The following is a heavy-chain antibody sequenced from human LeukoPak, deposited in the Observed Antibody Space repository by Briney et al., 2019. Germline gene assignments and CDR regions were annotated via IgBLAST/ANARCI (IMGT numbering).Heavy chain of an antibody. J-gene: IGHJ4*02. V-gene: IGHV3-74*01. CDR1: GFTFTNHW. Sequence: PGGSLRLSCAASGFTFTNHWMHWVRQALEKGLVWVSHINNDGSTATYADSVKGRFTISRDNAKNTVFLQMNSLRAEDTAVYFCTRDRSLSFDYWGQGTLVTVSS. CDR2: INNDGSTA. CDR3: TRDRSLSFDY.